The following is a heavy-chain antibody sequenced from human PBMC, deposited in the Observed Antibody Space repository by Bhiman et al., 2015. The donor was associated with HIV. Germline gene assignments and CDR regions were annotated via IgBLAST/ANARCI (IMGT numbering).Heavy chain of an antibody. Sequence: VQLLESGGGLVQPGGSLRLSCAASGFTFPTFRSNAMSWVRQAPGKGLEWLAVISYDGTNKYYADPVKGRFTISRDNSKSTLYLQMTSLRSDDTAVYYCVRGERIVLLWFGELMDYWGQGTLVTVSS. J-gene: IGHJ4*02. V-gene: IGHV3-30-3*01. CDR3: VRGERIVLLWFGELMDY. CDR1: GFTFPTFRSNA. CDR2: ISYDGTNK. D-gene: IGHD3-10*01.